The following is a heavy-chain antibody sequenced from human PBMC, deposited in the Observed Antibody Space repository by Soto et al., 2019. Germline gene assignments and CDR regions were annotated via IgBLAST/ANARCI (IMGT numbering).Heavy chain of an antibody. CDR3: TRDDRFKVVIIFPTTFDY. J-gene: IGHJ4*02. V-gene: IGHV3-30*03. CDR2: ISYDGTNK. Sequence: QVQLVESGGGAVQPGRSLRLSWAASGFTFSNYGMHWVRQAPGKGLEWVALISYDGTNKYYEDSVKGRFTISRDNSKNTVYLQMNSLRAEDTAVYYCTRDDRFKVVIIFPTTFDYWGQGTLVTVSS. CDR1: GFTFSNYG. D-gene: IGHD3-3*01.